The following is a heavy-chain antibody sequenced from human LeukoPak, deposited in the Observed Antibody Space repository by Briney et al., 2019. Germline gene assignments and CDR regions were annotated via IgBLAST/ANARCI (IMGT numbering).Heavy chain of an antibody. CDR3: ARAPRGYCSGGSCYSEAFDI. J-gene: IGHJ3*02. Sequence: SETLSLTCTVSGGSFSSTSYYWGWIRQPPGKGLEWIGTIYSGSTYYNPSLKSRVTISVDTSKNQFSLKLSSVTAADTAVYYCARAPRGYCSGGSCYSEAFDIWGQGTMVTVSS. CDR2: IYSGST. CDR1: GGSFSSTSYY. D-gene: IGHD2-15*01. V-gene: IGHV4-39*07.